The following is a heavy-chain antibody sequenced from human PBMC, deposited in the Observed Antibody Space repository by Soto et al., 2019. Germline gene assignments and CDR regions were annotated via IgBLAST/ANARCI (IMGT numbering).Heavy chain of an antibody. CDR3: ARDRGITFGGVIVGDAFDI. CDR1: GGTFSSYA. J-gene: IGHJ3*02. D-gene: IGHD3-16*02. Sequence: QVQLVQSGAEVKKPGSSVKVSCKASGGTFSSYAISWVRQAPGQGLEWMGGIIPIFGTANYAQKFQGRVTITADKSTSTAYMELSSLRSEDTAVYYCARDRGITFGGVIVGDAFDIWGQGTMVTVS. CDR2: IIPIFGTA. V-gene: IGHV1-69*06.